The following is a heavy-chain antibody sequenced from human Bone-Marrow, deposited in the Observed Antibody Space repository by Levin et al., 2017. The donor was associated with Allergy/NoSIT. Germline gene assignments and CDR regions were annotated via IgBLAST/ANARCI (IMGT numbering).Heavy chain of an antibody. CDR3: ACIRSGRYYGMSV. V-gene: IGHV4-59*01. Sequence: SETLSLTCTVSGTSITNFYWNWIRQSPGRGLEWIGYISYSGSTDYNPSLKSRVTISADTSKNQFSLKLTSVTAADTAIYYCACIRSGRYYGMSVWGQGTTVTVSS. D-gene: IGHD3-10*01. CDR2: ISYSGST. J-gene: IGHJ6*02. CDR1: GTSITNFY.